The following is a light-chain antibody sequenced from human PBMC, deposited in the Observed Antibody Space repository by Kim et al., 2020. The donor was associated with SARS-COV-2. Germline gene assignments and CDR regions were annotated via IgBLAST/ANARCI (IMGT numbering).Light chain of an antibody. CDR3: QSYDSSNPWV. Sequence: NFMLTQPHSVSGSPGKTVTISCTGSSGRIASNYVQWYQQRPGSAPTTVIYEDNQRPSGAPDRFSGSIDSSSNSASLTISGLKTEDEADYYCQSYDSSNPWVFGGGAKLTVL. J-gene: IGLJ3*02. V-gene: IGLV6-57*02. CDR1: SGRIASNY. CDR2: EDN.